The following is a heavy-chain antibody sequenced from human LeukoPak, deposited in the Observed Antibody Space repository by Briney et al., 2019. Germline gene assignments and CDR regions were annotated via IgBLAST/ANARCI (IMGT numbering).Heavy chain of an antibody. CDR1: GYIFTTYG. D-gene: IGHD3-16*01. J-gene: IGHJ5*02. V-gene: IGHV1-18*01. CDR3: ARGLWDDRPKYNWFDP. CDR2: ISAQHGQT. Sequence: ASVKVSCKASGYIFTTYGISWVRQAPGQGLEWMGWISAQHGQTEYAPNSQDRVTMTTDTSTSTAYMELRSLRSDDTAVYYCARGLWDDRPKYNWFDPWGQGTLVTVSS.